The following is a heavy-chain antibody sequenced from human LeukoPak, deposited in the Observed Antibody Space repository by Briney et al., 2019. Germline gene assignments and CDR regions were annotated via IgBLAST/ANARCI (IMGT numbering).Heavy chain of an antibody. Sequence: ASVKVFCKASGYTFTSYAMNWVRQDPGQGLEWMGWINTNTGNPTYAQGFTGRFVFSLDTSVSTAYLQISSLKAEDTAVYYCARDPKPYVWGSYRYTGNGYFDYWGQGTLVTVSS. CDR1: GYTFTSYA. V-gene: IGHV7-4-1*02. CDR2: INTNTGNP. J-gene: IGHJ4*02. D-gene: IGHD3-16*02. CDR3: ARDPKPYVWGSYRYTGNGYFDY.